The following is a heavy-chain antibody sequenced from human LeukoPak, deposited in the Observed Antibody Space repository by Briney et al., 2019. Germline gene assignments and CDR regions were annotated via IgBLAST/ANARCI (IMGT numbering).Heavy chain of an antibody. CDR2: ISYDGSNK. D-gene: IGHD4-17*01. V-gene: IGHV3-30-3*01. CDR1: GFTFSSYA. Sequence: PGRSLRLSCAASGFTFSSYAMHWVRQAPGKGLEWVAVISYDGSNKYYADSVKGRFTISRDNSKNTLYLQMNSLRAEDTAVYYCARGGYGDYVGAPPDYWGQGTLVTVSS. J-gene: IGHJ4*02. CDR3: ARGGYGDYVGAPPDY.